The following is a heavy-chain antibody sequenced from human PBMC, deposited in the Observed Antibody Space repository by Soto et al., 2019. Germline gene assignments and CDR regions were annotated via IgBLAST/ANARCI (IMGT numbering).Heavy chain of an antibody. CDR3: ARGYGIFGVVNDAFDI. J-gene: IGHJ3*02. V-gene: IGHV3-72*01. D-gene: IGHD3-3*01. CDR1: GFTFSDHY. Sequence: EVQLVESGGGLVQPGGSLRLSCVASGFTFSDHYMDWVRQAPGKGLEWVGRIRNKPNSYTTEYAASVKGRFNISRDDSKNLMYLQMNSLKTEDTAVYYCARGYGIFGVVNDAFDIWGQGTMVTVSS. CDR2: IRNKPNSYTT.